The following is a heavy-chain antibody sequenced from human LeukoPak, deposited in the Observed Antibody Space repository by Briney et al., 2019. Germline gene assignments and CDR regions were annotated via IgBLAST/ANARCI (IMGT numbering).Heavy chain of an antibody. D-gene: IGHD6-13*01. J-gene: IGHJ4*02. CDR3: APPPIAATGN. Sequence: GGSLRLSCAASGFTFAGFAMDWVRQAPGEGLEWVANIRQDGGAKNYVDSVKGRFTISRDNAKKSLYLQMNSLRAEDTAVYYCAPPPIAATGNWGQGTLVTVSS. CDR2: IRQDGGAK. CDR1: GFTFAGFA. V-gene: IGHV3-7*01.